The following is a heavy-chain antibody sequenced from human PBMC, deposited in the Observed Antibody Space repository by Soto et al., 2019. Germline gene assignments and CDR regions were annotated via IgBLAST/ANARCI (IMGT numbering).Heavy chain of an antibody. CDR2: IDHSGSP. V-gene: IGHV4-34*01. J-gene: IGHJ5*02. Sequence: PYETLPLPCALYAGSLSDYYWSWIRQPPGKGLEWPGEIDHSGSPNYNPSLKSRVTVSVDTSKNRFSLKLTSVTAADTAVYYCARGLRGDTYGRWVNWFDPLGQGTLVTVSS. CDR3: ARGLRGDTYGRWVNWFDP. D-gene: IGHD5-18*01. CDR1: AGSLSDYY.